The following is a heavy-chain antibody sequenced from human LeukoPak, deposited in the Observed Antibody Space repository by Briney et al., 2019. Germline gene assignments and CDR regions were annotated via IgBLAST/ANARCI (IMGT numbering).Heavy chain of an antibody. D-gene: IGHD3-10*01. CDR3: ARGPALGVRGAHLDY. CDR2: IWYDGNTK. J-gene: IGHJ4*02. V-gene: IGHV3-33*02. CDR1: GFSFGSHG. Sequence: GGSLRLSCAASGFSFGSHGMHWVRQTPGKGLDWVAVIWYDGNTKYYADSAKGRFTISRDNSKNTLLLEMNTLRAEDTAVYYCARGPALGVRGAHLDYWGQGILVTVSS.